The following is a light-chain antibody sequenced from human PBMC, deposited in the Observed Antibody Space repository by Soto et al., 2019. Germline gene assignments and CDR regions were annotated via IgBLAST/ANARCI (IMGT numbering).Light chain of an antibody. CDR3: QQYNNLPLT. CDR1: QSVSSN. V-gene: IGKV3-15*01. Sequence: EIVMTQSPATLSVSPGERATLSCRASQSVSSNLAWYQQKLGQAPRLLIYGASTRATGIPARFSGSGSGTQFTLTISSLECEDFAVYYCQQYNNLPLTFGGGTKVEIK. J-gene: IGKJ4*01. CDR2: GAS.